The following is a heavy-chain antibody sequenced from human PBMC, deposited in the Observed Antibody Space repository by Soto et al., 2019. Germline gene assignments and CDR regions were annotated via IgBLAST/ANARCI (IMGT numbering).Heavy chain of an antibody. V-gene: IGHV1-2*04. CDR1: GYSVSVYP. J-gene: IGHJ3*02. D-gene: IGHD3-9*01. CDR3: PVTYYFDVSHSRNDPFDI. CDR2: INPNSGGT. Sequence: ASVKVSCKASGYSVSVYPIHWVRQAPGQGLEWMGCINPNSGGTEYAKKFQGWVTMTRDTSISTADMELRRLTSDDTAVYYCPVTYYFDVSHSRNDPFDISCPRTMVTLS.